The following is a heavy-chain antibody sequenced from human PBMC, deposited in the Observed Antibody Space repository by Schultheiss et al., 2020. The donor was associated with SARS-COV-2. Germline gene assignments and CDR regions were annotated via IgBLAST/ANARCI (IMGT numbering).Heavy chain of an antibody. V-gene: IGHV3-48*02. CDR2: IISSSSTI. Sequence: GGSLRLSCAASGFTFSSYSMNWVRQAPGRGLEWVSYIISSSSTIYYADSVKGRFTISRDNAKDSLYLQMNSLRDEDTAVYYCAIQPEVRGVIIHWGQGTLVTGSS. CDR1: GFTFSSYS. D-gene: IGHD3-10*01. CDR3: AIQPEVRGVIIH. J-gene: IGHJ4*02.